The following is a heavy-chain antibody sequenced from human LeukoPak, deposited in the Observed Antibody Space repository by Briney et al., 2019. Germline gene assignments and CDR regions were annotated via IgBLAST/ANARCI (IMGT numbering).Heavy chain of an antibody. CDR3: ARGPSAAAGLDY. CDR2: INPNSGGT. D-gene: IGHD6-13*01. CDR1: GYTFTGYY. V-gene: IGHV1-2*02. J-gene: IGHJ4*02. Sequence: ASVKVSCKASGYTFTGYYMHWVRQAPGQGPEWMGWINPNSGGTNYAQKFQGRVTMTRDTSISTAYMELSRLRSDDTAVYYCARGPSAAAGLDYWGQGTLVTVSS.